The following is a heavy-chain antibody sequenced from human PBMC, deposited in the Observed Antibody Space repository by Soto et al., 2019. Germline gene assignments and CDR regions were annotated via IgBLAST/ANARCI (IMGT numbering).Heavy chain of an antibody. CDR1: GFTFSDYS. J-gene: IGHJ4*02. CDR3: TKRATTVPTPGNYFDS. CDR2: LTRGGTS. D-gene: IGHD1-1*01. V-gene: IGHV3-23*01. Sequence: GGSLRLSCAASGFTFSDYSMSWVRQTPERGLAWVSTLTRGGTSYYADSVQGRFTVSRDNSKNTVSLQMHSLRAEDTALYYCTKRATTVPTPGNYFDSWGQGTLVTVSS.